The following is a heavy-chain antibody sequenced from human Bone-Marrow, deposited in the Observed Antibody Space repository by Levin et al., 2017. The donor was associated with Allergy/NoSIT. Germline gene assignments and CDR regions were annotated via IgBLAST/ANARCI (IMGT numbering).Heavy chain of an antibody. J-gene: IGHJ3*02. Sequence: SETLSLTCSVSGGSITGGSTASPTSYWGWIRQPPGMGLEWTGSINYSGNTYYNRSLKSRVTMSVDTSKNSFSLRWNAVTAADTAAYYCARQRSGTYYIDAFDMWGQGTMVTVSS. V-gene: IGHV4-39*02. D-gene: IGHD1-26*01. CDR1: GGSITGGSTASPTSY. CDR3: ARQRSGTYYIDAFDM. CDR2: INYSGNT.